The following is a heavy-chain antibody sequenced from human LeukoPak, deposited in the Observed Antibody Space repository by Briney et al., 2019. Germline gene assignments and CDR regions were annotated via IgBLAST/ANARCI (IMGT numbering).Heavy chain of an antibody. CDR1: GFTFSTYS. J-gene: IGHJ3*02. V-gene: IGHV3-30*18. Sequence: PGGSLRLSCGASGFTFSTYSMCWVRKAPGKGLEGGTVISYDGSNTYYADSVKGRFTISRDNSKNTLYLQMNSLRPGDTPVYCCVEDVSRFVAVAGRAIWGQGTMVTVSS. D-gene: IGHD6-19*01. CDR2: ISYDGSNT. CDR3: VEDVSRFVAVAGRAI.